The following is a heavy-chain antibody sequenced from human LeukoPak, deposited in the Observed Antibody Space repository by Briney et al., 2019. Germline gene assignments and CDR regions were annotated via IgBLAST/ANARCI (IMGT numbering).Heavy chain of an antibody. Sequence: GGSLRLSCAASGFTFSRYDMHWVRQATGKGLEWVSGIGTAGDTYYAGSVKGRFTISRESAKNSLYLQMNSLTAGDTAVYYCAGAGSETQWRAFDFWGQGALVTVFS. D-gene: IGHD6-19*01. J-gene: IGHJ4*02. CDR1: GFTFSRYD. CDR2: IGTAGDT. CDR3: AGAGSETQWRAFDF. V-gene: IGHV3-13*01.